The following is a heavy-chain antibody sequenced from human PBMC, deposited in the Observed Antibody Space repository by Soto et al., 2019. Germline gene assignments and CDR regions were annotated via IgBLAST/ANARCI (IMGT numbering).Heavy chain of an antibody. D-gene: IGHD2-15*01. CDR2: INPNSGGT. CDR1: GYTFTGYY. Sequence: ASVKVSCKASGYTFTGYYMHWVRQAPGQGFEWMGWINPNSGGTNYAQKFQGRVTMTRDTSISTAYMELSRLRSDDTAVYYCARLRLDIVVVVAGGMDVWGQGTTVTVSS. J-gene: IGHJ6*02. CDR3: ARLRLDIVVVVAGGMDV. V-gene: IGHV1-2*02.